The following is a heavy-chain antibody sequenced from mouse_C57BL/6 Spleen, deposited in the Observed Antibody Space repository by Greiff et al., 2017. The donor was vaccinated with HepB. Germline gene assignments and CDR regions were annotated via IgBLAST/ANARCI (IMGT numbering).Heavy chain of an antibody. J-gene: IGHJ4*01. D-gene: IGHD3-2*02. Sequence: QVQLKESGAELVRPGASVKLSCKASGYTFTDYYINWVKQRPGQGLEWIARIYPGSGNTYYNEKFKGKATLTAENSSSTAYMQLSSLTSEDSAVYFCARGLRLPRDAMDYWGQGTSVTVSS. CDR1: GYTFTDYY. CDR2: IYPGSGNT. CDR3: ARGLRLPRDAMDY. V-gene: IGHV1-76*01.